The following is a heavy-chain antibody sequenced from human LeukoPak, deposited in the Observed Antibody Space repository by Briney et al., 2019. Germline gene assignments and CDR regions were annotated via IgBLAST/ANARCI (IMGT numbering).Heavy chain of an antibody. D-gene: IGHD6-6*01. Sequence: GGSLRLSCAASGFTFSDYYMTWIRQAPGKGLEWVSYTSSGGSYTDYSDSVKGRFTISRDNTKNSLYLQMNVLRVEDTAVYYCASSMGIATRPYYFHSWGQGTLVTVSS. V-gene: IGHV3-11*06. J-gene: IGHJ4*02. CDR3: ASSMGIATRPYYFHS. CDR1: GFTFSDYY. CDR2: TSSGGSYT.